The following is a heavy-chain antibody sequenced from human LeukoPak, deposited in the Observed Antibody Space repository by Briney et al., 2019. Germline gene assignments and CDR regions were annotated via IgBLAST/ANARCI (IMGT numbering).Heavy chain of an antibody. V-gene: IGHV4-34*01. D-gene: IGHD6-25*01. CDR1: GGSFSGYY. CDR2: INHSGST. Sequence: KALETLSLTCAVYGGSFSGYYWSWIRQPPGKGLEWIGEINHSGSTNYNPSLKSRVTISVDTSKNQFSLKLSSVTAADTAVYYCARVYVAAAAYWGQGTLVTVS. CDR3: ARVYVAAAAY. J-gene: IGHJ4*02.